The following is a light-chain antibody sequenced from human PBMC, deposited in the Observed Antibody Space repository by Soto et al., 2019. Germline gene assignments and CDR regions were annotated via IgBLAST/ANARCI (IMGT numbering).Light chain of an antibody. CDR3: QQYGTLPRT. V-gene: IGKV3-20*01. CDR2: ATS. Sequence: EIVLTQSPGTLSLSPGERATLSCRAGQSLSSTYLAWYQQKPGQAPRLLIYATSNRAAGIPDRFSGSGSGTVFTLTISRLEPEDSGVYYCQQYGTLPRTFGQGTKVEIK. CDR1: QSLSSTY. J-gene: IGKJ1*01.